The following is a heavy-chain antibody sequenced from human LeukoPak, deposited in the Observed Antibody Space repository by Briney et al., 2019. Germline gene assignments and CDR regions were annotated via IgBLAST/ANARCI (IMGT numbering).Heavy chain of an antibody. CDR2: ITHSGST. V-gene: IGHV4-34*01. Sequence: PSETLSPTCAVFGGSFTDYYWSWIRQPPAKGLEWIGEITHSGSTNYKSSPKSRVTISVDTSKNKFSLKLTSVTAADTAIYYCSRRGQWLGRWFDPWGQGTLVTVSS. CDR1: GGSFTDYY. CDR3: SRRGQWLGRWFDP. J-gene: IGHJ5*02. D-gene: IGHD6-19*01.